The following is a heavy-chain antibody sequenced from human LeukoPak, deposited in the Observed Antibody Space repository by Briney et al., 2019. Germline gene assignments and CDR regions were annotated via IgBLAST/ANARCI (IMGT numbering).Heavy chain of an antibody. CDR2: ISFDGSNK. D-gene: IGHD3-22*01. Sequence: PGGSLRPSCAASGFTFSSYGMHWVRQAPGKGLEWVAVISFDGSNKYYADSVKGRFTISRDNSKNTLYLQMNSLRAEDTAVYYCAKGRYYYDSSGYFDYWGQGILVTVSS. J-gene: IGHJ4*02. CDR3: AKGRYYYDSSGYFDY. CDR1: GFTFSSYG. V-gene: IGHV3-30*18.